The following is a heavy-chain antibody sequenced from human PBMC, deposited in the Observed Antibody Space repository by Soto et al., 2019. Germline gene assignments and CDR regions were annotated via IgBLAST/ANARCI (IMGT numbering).Heavy chain of an antibody. J-gene: IGHJ6*02. CDR2: INHSGST. Sequence: SETLSLTCAVYGGSFSGYYWSWIRQPPGKGLEWIGEINHSGSTNYNPSLKSRVTISVDTSKNQFSLKVGSVTAADTAVYYCDSSSLYGMDVWGQGTTVTVSS. V-gene: IGHV4-34*06. CDR1: GGSFSGYY. CDR3: DSSSLYGMDV. D-gene: IGHD4-4*01.